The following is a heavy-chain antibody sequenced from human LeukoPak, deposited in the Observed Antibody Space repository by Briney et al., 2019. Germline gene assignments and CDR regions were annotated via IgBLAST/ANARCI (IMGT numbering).Heavy chain of an antibody. CDR3: AKGLRGIPGY. Sequence: GGSLRLSCAASGFTFSSYGMHWARQAPGKGLEWEAFIRYDGSNKYYADSVKGRFTISRDNSKNTLYLQMNSLRAEDTAVYYCAKGLRGIPGYWGQGTLVTVSS. CDR1: GFTFSSYG. D-gene: IGHD3-10*01. J-gene: IGHJ4*02. V-gene: IGHV3-30*02. CDR2: IRYDGSNK.